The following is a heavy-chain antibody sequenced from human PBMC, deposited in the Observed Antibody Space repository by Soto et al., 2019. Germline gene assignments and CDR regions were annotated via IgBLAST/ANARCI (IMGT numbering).Heavy chain of an antibody. J-gene: IGHJ3*02. CDR3: ARDGAMVATISAFDI. Sequence: VGSLRLSCAASGFTFSDYYMSWIRQAPGKGLEWVSYISSSGSTIYYADSVKGRFTISRDNAKNSLYLQMNSLRAEDTAVYYCARDGAMVATISAFDIWGQGTMVTVSS. V-gene: IGHV3-11*01. CDR1: GFTFSDYY. CDR2: ISSSGSTI. D-gene: IGHD5-12*01.